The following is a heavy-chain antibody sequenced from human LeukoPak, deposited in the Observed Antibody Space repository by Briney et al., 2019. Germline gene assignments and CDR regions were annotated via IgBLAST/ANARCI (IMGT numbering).Heavy chain of an antibody. CDR2: ISVYNGYS. Sequence: ASVKVSCKTSGYTFTRYGISWVRQAPGQGPEWMGWISVYNGYSNYAQKFQGRLTVTTDTSTSTAHMELTSLRFDDTAVYYCARDLRELPIAIFGVVSPTCFDHWGQGTLVTVSS. J-gene: IGHJ4*02. V-gene: IGHV1-18*01. CDR3: ARDLRELPIAIFGVVSPTCFDH. D-gene: IGHD3-3*01. CDR1: GYTFTRYG.